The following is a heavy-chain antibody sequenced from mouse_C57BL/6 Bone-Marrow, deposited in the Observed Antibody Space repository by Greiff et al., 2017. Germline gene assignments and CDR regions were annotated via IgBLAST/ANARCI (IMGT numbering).Heavy chain of an antibody. Sequence: VQLQQPGAELVMPGASVKLSCKASGYTFTSYWMHWVKQRPGQGLEWIGEIDPSDSYTNYNQKFKGKSTWTVDKSSSTAYMQLSSLTSEDSAVYYCARRGQLAWFAYWGQGTLVTVAA. V-gene: IGHV1-69*01. CDR3: ARRGQLAWFAY. CDR2: IDPSDSYT. D-gene: IGHD3-2*01. CDR1: GYTFTSYW. J-gene: IGHJ3*01.